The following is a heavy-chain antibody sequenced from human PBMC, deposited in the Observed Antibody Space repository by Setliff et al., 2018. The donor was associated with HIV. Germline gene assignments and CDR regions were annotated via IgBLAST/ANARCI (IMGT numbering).Heavy chain of an antibody. CDR3: ARVPRTGPLDY. Sequence: ASVKVSCKTSGYMFIAYGIHWVRQAPGQGLEWMGWISVYNGNTNYAEKFQGRVTMTTDTSTSTAYMDLRSLRADDTALYYCARVPRTGPLDYWGQGTLVTVPS. CDR2: ISVYNGNT. J-gene: IGHJ4*02. CDR1: GYMFIAYG. V-gene: IGHV1-18*01.